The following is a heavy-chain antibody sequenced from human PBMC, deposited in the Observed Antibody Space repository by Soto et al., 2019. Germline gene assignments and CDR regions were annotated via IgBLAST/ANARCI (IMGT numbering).Heavy chain of an antibody. CDR2: ISGSGGST. D-gene: IGHD2-15*01. CDR1: GFTFSSYA. CDR3: AKRYTGYCSGGSCYNFDY. J-gene: IGHJ4*02. V-gene: IGHV3-23*01. Sequence: PGGSLRLSCAASGFTFSSYAMSWVRQAPGKGLEWVSAISGSGGSTYYADSVKGRFTISRDNSKNTLYLQMNSLRAEDTAVYYCAKRYTGYCSGGSCYNFDYRRQGNMVTVSS.